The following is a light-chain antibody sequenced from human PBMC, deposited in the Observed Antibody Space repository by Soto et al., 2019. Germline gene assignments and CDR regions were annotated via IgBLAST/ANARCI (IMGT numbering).Light chain of an antibody. CDR3: QQRSNWPPIT. J-gene: IGKJ5*01. CDR2: DAS. Sequence: EIVLTPSPAPLSLSPVERATLSCRASQSVKTFLVWYQQRPGQAPRLLIHDASHRAAGIPARFSGSGFGTDFTLTISSLEPEDAAVYYCQQRSNWPPITFGQGTRLEIK. V-gene: IGKV3-11*01. CDR1: QSVKTF.